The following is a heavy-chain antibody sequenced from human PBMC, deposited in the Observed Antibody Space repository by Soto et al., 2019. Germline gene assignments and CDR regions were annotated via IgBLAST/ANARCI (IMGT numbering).Heavy chain of an antibody. D-gene: IGHD1-26*01. Sequence: ESGGGLVQPGRSLRLSCAASGFRFDDYAMHWVRQAPGKGLEWVSGISWNSDSISYADSVKGRFTISRDNAKNSLYLHMDGLRGEDTALYYCVKDTYVLVGATHFDFWGQGTLVTVSS. CDR2: ISWNSDSI. CDR1: GFRFDDYA. CDR3: VKDTYVLVGATHFDF. J-gene: IGHJ4*02. V-gene: IGHV3-9*01.